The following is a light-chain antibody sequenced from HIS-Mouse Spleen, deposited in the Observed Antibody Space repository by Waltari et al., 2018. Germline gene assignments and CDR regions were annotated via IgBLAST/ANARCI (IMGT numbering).Light chain of an antibody. CDR1: KLGDKY. CDR2: QNS. V-gene: IGLV3-1*01. CDR3: QAWDSSTGVV. J-gene: IGLJ2*01. Sequence: SYELTQPPSVSVSPGQTASITCSGDKLGDKYACWYQQKPGQSPVLVIYQNSKRPSGIPELFSGSNSGNTATLTMSGTQAMDEADYYCQAWDSSTGVVFGGGTKLTVL.